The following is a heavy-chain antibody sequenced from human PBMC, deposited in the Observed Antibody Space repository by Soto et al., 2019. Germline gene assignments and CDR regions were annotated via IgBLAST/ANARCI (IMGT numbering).Heavy chain of an antibody. Sequence: EAELVESGGGLVQPGGSLTLSCAASGFIFSDYEVDWVRQAPGRGPEWISYISNGGTTIYNEATGKGRFTISREDAKKSLYMHMKNLRVEDTAIYFCVKEYCTGGTCFDAFDLWGQGTVVTVSS. V-gene: IGHV3-48*03. D-gene: IGHD2-8*02. CDR2: ISNGGTTI. CDR1: GFIFSDYE. J-gene: IGHJ3*01. CDR3: VKEYCTGGTCFDAFDL.